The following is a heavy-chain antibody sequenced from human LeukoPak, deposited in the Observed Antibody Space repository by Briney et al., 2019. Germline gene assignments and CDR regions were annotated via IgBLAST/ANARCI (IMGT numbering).Heavy chain of an antibody. CDR2: INTDGSST. J-gene: IGHJ6*03. D-gene: IGHD3-10*01. Sequence: GGSLRLSCAASGFTFSSYWMHWVRQAPGKGLVWVSRINTDGSSTSYADSVKGRFTISRDNAKNTLYLQMNSLRAEDTAVYYCARDVLLWFGAAGYMDVWGKGTTVTVSS. CDR3: ARDVLLWFGAAGYMDV. V-gene: IGHV3-74*01. CDR1: GFTFSSYW.